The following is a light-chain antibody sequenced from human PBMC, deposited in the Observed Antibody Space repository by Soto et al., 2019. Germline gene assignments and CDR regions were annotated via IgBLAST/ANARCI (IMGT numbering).Light chain of an antibody. V-gene: IGLV2-14*01. CDR2: DVS. CDR1: SSDFGGYNY. J-gene: IGLJ1*01. Sequence: QSALTQPASVSGSPGQSITISCTGNSSDFGGYNYVSWYQQHPGKAPKLMIYDVSNRPSGVSNRFSGSKSGNTASLTISGLQAEDEADYYCSSYTSSSIHYVFGTGTKVTVL. CDR3: SSYTSSSIHYV.